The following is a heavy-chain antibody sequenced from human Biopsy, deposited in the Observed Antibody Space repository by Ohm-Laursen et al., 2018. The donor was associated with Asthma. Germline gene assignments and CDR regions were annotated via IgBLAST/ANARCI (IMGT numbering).Heavy chain of an antibody. CDR2: INSVFGIT. Sequence: SSVKVSCKSLGGTFNTYVIGWGRQAPGQGLEWMGGINSVFGITTYPQKFQDRVTITADDSTSTVYIELSSLRSEDTAVYYCARKAGSCISRTCYSLDFWGQGTLVTVSS. V-gene: IGHV1-69*01. CDR1: GGTFNTYV. D-gene: IGHD2-2*01. CDR3: ARKAGSCISRTCYSLDF. J-gene: IGHJ4*02.